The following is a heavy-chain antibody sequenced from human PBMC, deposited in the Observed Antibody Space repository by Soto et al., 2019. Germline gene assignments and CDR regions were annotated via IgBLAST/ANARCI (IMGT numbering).Heavy chain of an antibody. V-gene: IGHV6-1*01. J-gene: IGHJ4*02. Sequence: SQTLSLTCDISGDSVSSDSTAWKWIRQSPSRGLEWLGRTYYKSKWFYNYAVSVRSRIAIKSDTSKNQFSLQLNSVTPEDTAVYYCAKDWIGGSNKYYFEYWGQGTLVTVSS. CDR2: TYYKSKWFY. D-gene: IGHD1-26*01. CDR3: AKDWIGGSNKYYFEY. CDR1: GDSVSSDSTA.